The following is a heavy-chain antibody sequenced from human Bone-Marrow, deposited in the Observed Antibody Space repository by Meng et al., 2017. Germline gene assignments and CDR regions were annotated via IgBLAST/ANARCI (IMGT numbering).Heavy chain of an antibody. V-gene: IGHV1-18*01. CDR1: GYIFSSSG. CDR3: ARDYANKVDY. Sequence: QGQLVQSGAGMKKPRASVKASCKASGYIFSSSGFSWVRQAPRQGLEWMGWISAYNGDTKYAPELQGRVSMTTDTSTYTAYMELRSLRSDDTAIYYCARDYANKVDYWGQGTLVTVSS. CDR2: ISAYNGDT. D-gene: IGHD2-2*01. J-gene: IGHJ4*02.